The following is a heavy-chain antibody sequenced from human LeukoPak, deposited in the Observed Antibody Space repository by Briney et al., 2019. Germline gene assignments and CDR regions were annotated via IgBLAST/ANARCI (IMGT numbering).Heavy chain of an antibody. CDR2: IKQDGSEK. D-gene: IGHD1-26*01. J-gene: IGHJ4*02. CDR1: GFTFSSYA. V-gene: IGHV3-7*01. Sequence: GGSLRLSCAASGFTFSSYAMSWVRQAPGKGLEWVANIKQDGSEKYYVDSVKGRFTISRDNAKNSLYLQMNSLRAEDTAVYYCVLEGATGNFDYWGQGTLVSVSS. CDR3: VLEGATGNFDY.